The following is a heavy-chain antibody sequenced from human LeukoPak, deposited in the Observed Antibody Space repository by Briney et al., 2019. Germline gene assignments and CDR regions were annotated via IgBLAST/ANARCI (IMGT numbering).Heavy chain of an antibody. CDR3: AKDFWSGYYPNY. V-gene: IGHV3-23*01. Sequence: GGSLRLSCAASGFTFSSYAMSWVRQAPGKGLEWVSGSGSGGSTYYADSVKGRFTISRDNSKNTLYLQMNSLRAEDTAVYYRAKDFWSGYYPNYWGQGTLVTVSS. J-gene: IGHJ4*02. CDR2: SGSGGST. CDR1: GFTFSSYA. D-gene: IGHD3-3*01.